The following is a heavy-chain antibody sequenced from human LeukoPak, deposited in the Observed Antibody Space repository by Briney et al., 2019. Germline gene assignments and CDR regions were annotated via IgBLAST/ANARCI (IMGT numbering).Heavy chain of an antibody. CDR2: ITGGGDRT. D-gene: IGHD4-17*01. Sequence: PGGSLRLSCSASGFTFSNYAMNWVRQAPGKGLEWVSGITGGGDRTFYADSVKGRFTISRDNSMHTLYLQMNSLRAEDTAVYYCAKDINTATIRAFDIWGRGTMATVSS. J-gene: IGHJ3*02. V-gene: IGHV3-23*01. CDR1: GFTFSNYA. CDR3: AKDINTATIRAFDI.